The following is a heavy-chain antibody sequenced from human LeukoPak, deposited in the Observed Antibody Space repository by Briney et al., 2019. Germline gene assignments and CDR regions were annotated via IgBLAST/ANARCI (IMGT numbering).Heavy chain of an antibody. D-gene: IGHD3-3*01. CDR2: MNPNSGNT. CDR1: GYTFTSYD. J-gene: IGHJ5*02. V-gene: IGHV1-8*01. Sequence: ASVKVSCKASGYTFTSYDINWVRQATGQGLEWMGWMNPNSGNTGYAQKFQGRVTMTRNTSISTAYMELSGLRSEDTAVYYCARVQLYYDFWSGYYFLDWFDPWGQGTLVTVSS. CDR3: ARVQLYYDFWSGYYFLDWFDP.